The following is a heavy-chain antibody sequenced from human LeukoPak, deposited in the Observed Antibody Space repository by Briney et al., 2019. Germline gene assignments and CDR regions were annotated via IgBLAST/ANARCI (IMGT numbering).Heavy chain of an antibody. J-gene: IGHJ6*02. CDR1: GGSISSSSYY. D-gene: IGHD5-12*01. Sequence: SETLSLTCTVSGGSISSSSYYWGWIRQPPGKGLEWIGSIYYSGSTYYNPSLKSRVTISVDTSKNQFSLKLSSVTAADTAVYYCARHPQATLYYYYYYGMDVWGQGTTVTVSS. CDR2: IYYSGST. CDR3: ARHPQATLYYYYYYGMDV. V-gene: IGHV4-39*01.